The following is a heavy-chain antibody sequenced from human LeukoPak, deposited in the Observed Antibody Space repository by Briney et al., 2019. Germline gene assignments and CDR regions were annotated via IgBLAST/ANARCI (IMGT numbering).Heavy chain of an antibody. J-gene: IGHJ4*02. Sequence: ASETLSLTCTVSGGSISSYYWSWIRQPPGKGLEWIGYISYSGSTSYNPSLKSRVSISVDTTENQFSLKLNSVTAADTAVYFCARHGSGTYDYWGQGTLVTVSS. CDR3: ARHGSGTYDY. CDR2: ISYSGST. D-gene: IGHD1-26*01. CDR1: GGSISSYY. V-gene: IGHV4-59*08.